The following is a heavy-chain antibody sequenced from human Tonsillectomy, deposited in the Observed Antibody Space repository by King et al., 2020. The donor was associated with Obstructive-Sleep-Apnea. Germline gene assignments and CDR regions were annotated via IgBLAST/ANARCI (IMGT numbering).Heavy chain of an antibody. D-gene: IGHD3-10*01. V-gene: IGHV3-30*04. CDR2: ISYDGSIK. CDR3: ARDQGLFLVRGVLDY. J-gene: IGHJ4*02. Sequence: VQLVESGGSVFQPGRSLRLSCAASGFMFSRNAMHWVRQAPGKGLEWVALISYDGSIKTYADSVKGRFTISRDNSKNTRYLQMNSLRADDTAVYYCARDQGLFLVRGVLDYWGQGTLVTVSS. CDR1: GFMFSRNA.